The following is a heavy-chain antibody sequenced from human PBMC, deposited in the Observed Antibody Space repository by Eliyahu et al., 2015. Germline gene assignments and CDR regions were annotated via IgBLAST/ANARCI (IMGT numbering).Heavy chain of an antibody. J-gene: IGHJ1*01. D-gene: IGHD3-16*01. CDR1: GGSIXXYY. Sequence: QVQLQESGPGLVKPSXTLXXXCTLXGGSIXXYYWTWIRQXPGKGLEWIGNIYYXGSTNYNPSLKSRVTISVDTSENHFSLKLSSVTAADTAVYYCARDGWVFQHWGQGTLVTVSS. V-gene: IGHV4-59*01. CDR2: IYYXGST. CDR3: ARDGWVFQH.